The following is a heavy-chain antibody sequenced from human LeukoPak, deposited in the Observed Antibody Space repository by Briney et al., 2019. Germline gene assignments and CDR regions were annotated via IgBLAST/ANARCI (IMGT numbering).Heavy chain of an antibody. Sequence: SETLSLTCTVSGGSISSTSYYWGWIRQPPGKGLEWIGGIYYSGGTYYNPSLKSRVTISVDTSKNQFSLKLSSVTAADTAVYYCARGRWNTALFWGQGTLVTVSS. J-gene: IGHJ4*02. CDR3: ARGRWNTALF. CDR1: GGSISSTSYY. V-gene: IGHV4-39*07. D-gene: IGHD5-18*01. CDR2: IYYSGGT.